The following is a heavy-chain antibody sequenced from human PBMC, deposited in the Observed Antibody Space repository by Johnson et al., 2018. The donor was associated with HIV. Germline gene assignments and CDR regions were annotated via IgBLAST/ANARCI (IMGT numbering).Heavy chain of an antibody. CDR1: GFTFSSYG. CDR3: ARERAPYYDFWSGTRNSYAFDI. V-gene: IGHV3-30*02. D-gene: IGHD3-3*01. CDR2: IRYDGSNK. J-gene: IGHJ3*02. Sequence: QMQLVESGGGVVQPGGSLRLSCAASGFTFSSYGMHWVRQAPGKGLEWVAFIRYDGSNKYYADSVKGRFTISRDNSKNTLYLQMNSLRGEDTAVYYCARERAPYYDFWSGTRNSYAFDIWGQGTIVTVSS.